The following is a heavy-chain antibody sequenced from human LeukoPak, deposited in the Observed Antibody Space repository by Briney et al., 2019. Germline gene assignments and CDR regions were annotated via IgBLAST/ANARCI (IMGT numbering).Heavy chain of an antibody. CDR1: GYTFTNYG. V-gene: IGHV1-18*01. Sequence: ASVTDSFMSSGYTFTNYGISGLRQAAGQGLEWMGWISPYNGNTNYAPKLQGRLTMTTDTSTSTAYMELRSLRSDDTAVYYCARDRLCGYWGQGTLVTVSS. CDR2: ISPYNGNT. J-gene: IGHJ4*02. CDR3: ARDRLCGY. D-gene: IGHD2-21*01.